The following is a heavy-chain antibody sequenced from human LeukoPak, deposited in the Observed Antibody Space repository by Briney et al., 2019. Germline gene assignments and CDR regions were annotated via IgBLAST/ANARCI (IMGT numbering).Heavy chain of an antibody. V-gene: IGHV3-30*18. Sequence: GGSLRLSCAASGFTFSSYGMHWVRQAPGKGLEWVAVISYDGSNKDYADSVKGRFTISRDNSKNTLYLQMNSLRAEDTAMYYCAKDQSYSSSWYDTFDIWGQGTMVTVSS. D-gene: IGHD6-13*01. CDR2: ISYDGSNK. CDR3: AKDQSYSSSWYDTFDI. CDR1: GFTFSSYG. J-gene: IGHJ3*02.